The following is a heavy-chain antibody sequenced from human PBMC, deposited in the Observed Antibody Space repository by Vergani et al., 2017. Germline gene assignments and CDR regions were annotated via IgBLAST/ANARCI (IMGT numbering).Heavy chain of an antibody. D-gene: IGHD1-26*01. CDR2: IYPGDSDT. CDR1: GYSFTSYW. V-gene: IGHV5-51*01. J-gene: IGHJ3*02. Sequence: EVQLVPSGAEVKKPGESLKISCKGSGYSFTSYWIGWVRQMPGKGLEWMGIIYPGDSDTRYSPSFQGQVTISADKSISTAYLQWSSLKASETAMYFCARLGVGANTRGDAFDIWGQGATVTVSS. CDR3: ARLGVGANTRGDAFDI.